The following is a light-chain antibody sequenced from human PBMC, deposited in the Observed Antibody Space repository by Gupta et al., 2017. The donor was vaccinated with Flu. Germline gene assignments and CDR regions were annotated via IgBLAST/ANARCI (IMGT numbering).Light chain of an antibody. V-gene: IGLV3-21*02. J-gene: IGLJ2*01. Sequence: YVLAQPPSVSVAPGQTAKVTCGGDNIGRKSVHWYQQRSGQAPVLGVYDDSERPSGIPERFSGSNSGNTATLTISKVEAGDEAEYYCQVWHISSDHLRVFGGGTKLTVL. CDR3: QVWHISSDHLRV. CDR1: NIGRKS. CDR2: DDS.